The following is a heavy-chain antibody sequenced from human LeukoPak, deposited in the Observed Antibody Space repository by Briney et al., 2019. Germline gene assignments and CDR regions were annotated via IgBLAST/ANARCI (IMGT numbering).Heavy chain of an antibody. V-gene: IGHV4-39*01. CDR2: LYYTESS. CDR1: GDSISSTTNS. CDR3: ARHSTMLTSRWFDP. J-gene: IGHJ5*02. D-gene: IGHD2-2*01. Sequence: PSETLSLTCTVSGDSISSTTNSWGWIRQPPGKGLEWIGSLYYTESSYYNPSLKRRVTISGDTSNNQISLRMNSVTAADTVIYYCARHSTMLTSRWFDPWGQGTLVTVSS.